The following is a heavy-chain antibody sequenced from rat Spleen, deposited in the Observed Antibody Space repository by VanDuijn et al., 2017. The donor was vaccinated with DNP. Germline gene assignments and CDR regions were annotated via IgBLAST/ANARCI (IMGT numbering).Heavy chain of an antibody. CDR2: INSAGST. Sequence: EVQLQESGPGLVKPSQSLSLTCSVTGYSIPSNFRWSWIRKFPGNTLEWMGYINSAGSTDYNPSLKSRISITTDTSKNQFFLQVNSVTTEDTATYYCAIQLGVFDYWGQGVMVTVSS. V-gene: IGHV3-3*01. J-gene: IGHJ2*01. CDR3: AIQLGVFDY. CDR1: GYSIPSNFR. D-gene: IGHD5-1*01.